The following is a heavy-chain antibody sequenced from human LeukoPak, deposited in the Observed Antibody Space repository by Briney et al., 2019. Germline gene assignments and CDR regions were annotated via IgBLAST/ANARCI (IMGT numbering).Heavy chain of an antibody. Sequence: GGSLRLSCAASGFTFSSYWMSRVRQAPGKGLEWVANIKQDGSEKYYVDSVKGRFTISRDNAKNSLYLQMNSLRAEDTAVYYCARGTTIAVAGIHFDYWGQGTLVTVSS. V-gene: IGHV3-7*01. CDR2: IKQDGSEK. CDR3: ARGTTIAVAGIHFDY. D-gene: IGHD6-19*01. CDR1: GFTFSSYW. J-gene: IGHJ4*02.